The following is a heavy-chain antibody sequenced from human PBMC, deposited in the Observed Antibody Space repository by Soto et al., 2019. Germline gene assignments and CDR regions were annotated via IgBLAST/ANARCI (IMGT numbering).Heavy chain of an antibody. CDR1: GFTFSSYS. J-gene: IGHJ4*02. D-gene: IGHD4-17*01. CDR3: ARDPGDYGDYGFDY. V-gene: IGHV3-48*02. CDR2: ISSSSSTI. Sequence: EVQLVESGGGLVQPGGSLRLSCAASGFTFSSYSMNWVRQAPGKGLEWVSYISSSSSTIYYADSVKGRFTISRDDAKNSLYLQMSSLRDEDTAVYYCARDPGDYGDYGFDYWCQGTLVTVSS.